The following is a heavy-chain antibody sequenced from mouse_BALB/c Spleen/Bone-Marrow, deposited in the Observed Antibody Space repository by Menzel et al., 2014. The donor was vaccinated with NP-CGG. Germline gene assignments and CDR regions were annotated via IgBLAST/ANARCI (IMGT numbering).Heavy chain of an antibody. CDR1: GYTFSSYW. V-gene: IGHV1-9*01. CDR3: ARSGLLSFAY. D-gene: IGHD2-13*01. J-gene: IGHJ3*01. Sequence: QVQLQQSGAELMKPGASVKISCKATGYTFSSYWIEWVKQRPGHGLEWIGEILPGSGSTDYNEKFKGKATFTADTSSNTAYMQLSSLTSGDSAVYYCARSGLLSFAYWGQGTLVTVSA. CDR2: ILPGSGST.